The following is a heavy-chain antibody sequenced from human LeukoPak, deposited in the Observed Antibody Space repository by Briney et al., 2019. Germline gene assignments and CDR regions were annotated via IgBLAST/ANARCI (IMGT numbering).Heavy chain of an antibody. Sequence: GGSLRLSCAASGFTFSSYPMNWVRQAPGKGLEWVSSISSSTSYIYYADSVRGRFTISRDNAKNSLYLQMNSLRAEDTAVYYCARDGSGYCSGGSCYSAEYFQHWGQGTLVTVSS. CDR3: ARDGSGYCSGGSCYSAEYFQH. CDR2: ISSSTSYI. CDR1: GFTFSSYP. D-gene: IGHD2-15*01. J-gene: IGHJ1*01. V-gene: IGHV3-21*01.